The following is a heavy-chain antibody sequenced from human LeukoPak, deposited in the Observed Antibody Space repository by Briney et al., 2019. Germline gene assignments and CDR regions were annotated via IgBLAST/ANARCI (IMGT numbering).Heavy chain of an antibody. D-gene: IGHD3-22*01. CDR1: GFTFSSYA. V-gene: IGHV3-23*01. J-gene: IGHJ4*02. CDR3: AKRYDSSGYSFDY. Sequence: GGSLRLSCAASGFTFSSYAMNWVRQAPGKGLEWVSAISGSGGSTYYADSVKGRFTISRDNSKNTLYQQMNSLRAEDTAVYYCAKRYDSSGYSFDYWGQGTLVTVSS. CDR2: ISGSGGST.